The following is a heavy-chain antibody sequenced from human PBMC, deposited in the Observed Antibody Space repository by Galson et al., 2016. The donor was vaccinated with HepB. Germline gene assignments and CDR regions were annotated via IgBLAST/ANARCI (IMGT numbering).Heavy chain of an antibody. J-gene: IGHJ6*03. CDR3: ARMSGDLYSRGVYYYYYMDV. Sequence: SETLSLTCSVSNGSISSSGYYWAWIRQPPGKGLEWIGSIYNSGHSYYIPSLKSRLTMSVDTSKTQFSLKLNSVTAADTAAYYCARMSGDLYSRGVYYYYYMDVWGKGTKVTVSS. CDR2: IYNSGHS. V-gene: IGHV4-39*01. D-gene: IGHD6-19*01. CDR1: NGSISSSGYY.